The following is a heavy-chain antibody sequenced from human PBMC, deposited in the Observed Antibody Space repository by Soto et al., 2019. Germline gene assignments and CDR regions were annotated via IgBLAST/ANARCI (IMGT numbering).Heavy chain of an antibody. CDR3: ARIASTGRGWDV. CDR1: GFTFSNYW. V-gene: IGHV3-7*01. Sequence: EVQLVASGGGLVQPGGSLRLSCAASGFTFSNYWMSWVRQAPVKGLEWVGNIKQDGSEKNYVDFVEGRFTISRYNAENSLYLQVNSLRVEDTAVYYCARIASTGRGWDVWGQGTTVVVSS. CDR2: IKQDGSEK. D-gene: IGHD6-13*01. J-gene: IGHJ6*02.